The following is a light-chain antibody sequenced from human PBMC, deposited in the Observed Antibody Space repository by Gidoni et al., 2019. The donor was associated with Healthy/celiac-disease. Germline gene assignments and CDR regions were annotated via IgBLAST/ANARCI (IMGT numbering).Light chain of an antibody. CDR3: QQYYSTPT. Sequence: DIVMTQSPDSLAVSLGERATINCKSSQSVLYSSNNKNSLAWYQQKPGHPPKLLIYWASTREAGVPDRFSGSGSGTDFTLTISSLQAEDVAVYYCQQYYSTPTFGPGTKVDIK. V-gene: IGKV4-1*01. J-gene: IGKJ3*01. CDR2: WAS. CDR1: QSVLYSSNNKNS.